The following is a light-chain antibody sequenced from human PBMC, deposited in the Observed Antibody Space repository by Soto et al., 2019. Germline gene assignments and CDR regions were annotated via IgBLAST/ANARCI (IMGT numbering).Light chain of an antibody. CDR1: QSISTY. Sequence: DVQMTQSPSSLSASEGDRVTITCRASQSISTYLNWYQQTPGKAPKLLISAASSLQTGVPSRFSGSGSGTDFTLTISSLQPEDFATYYCQQNYSPPLTFGGGTKVEIK. J-gene: IGKJ4*01. V-gene: IGKV1-39*01. CDR3: QQNYSPPLT. CDR2: AAS.